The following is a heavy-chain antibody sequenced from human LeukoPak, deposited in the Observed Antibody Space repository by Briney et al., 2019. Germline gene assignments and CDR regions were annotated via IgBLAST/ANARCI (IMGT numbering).Heavy chain of an antibody. J-gene: IGHJ4*02. Sequence: GGSLRLSCAASGFTFSSCEMNWVRQAPGKGLEWVSYISSSGSTIYYADSVKGRFTISRDNAKNSLYLQMNSLRAEDTAVYYCVRMAGTFDYWGQGTLVTVSS. V-gene: IGHV3-48*03. CDR3: VRMAGTFDY. D-gene: IGHD6-19*01. CDR2: ISSSGSTI. CDR1: GFTFSSCE.